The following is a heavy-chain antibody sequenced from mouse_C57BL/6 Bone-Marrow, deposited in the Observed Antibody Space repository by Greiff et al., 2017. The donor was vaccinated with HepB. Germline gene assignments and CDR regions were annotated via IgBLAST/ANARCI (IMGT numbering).Heavy chain of an antibody. CDR2: IDPEDGDT. D-gene: IGHD1-1*01. CDR1: GFNIKDYY. J-gene: IGHJ1*03. V-gene: IGHV14-1*01. Sequence: EVQLQQSGAELVRPGASVKLSCTASGFNIKDYYMHWVKQRPEQGLEWIGRIDPEDGDTEYAPKFQGKATMTADTSSNTAYLQLSSLTSEDTAVYYCTTSTTVVATNAWYFDVWGTGTTVTVSS. CDR3: TTSTTVVATNAWYFDV.